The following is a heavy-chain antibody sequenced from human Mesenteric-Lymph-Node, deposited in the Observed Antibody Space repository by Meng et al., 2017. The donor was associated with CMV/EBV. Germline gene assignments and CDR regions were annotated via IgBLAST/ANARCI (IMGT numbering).Heavy chain of an antibody. V-gene: IGHV3-15*01. CDR2: IKRKADGSKA. J-gene: IGHJ4*02. CDR1: GRSLSNTW. D-gene: IGHD1-1*01. Sequence: GESLKISCAASGRSLSNTWMSWVRQAPGKGLEWVGRIKRKADGSKADYAAPVKGRFSISRDDSKNTLYLQMNSLKTEDTAVYFCTTEINSWNFDYWGQGTLVTVSS. CDR3: TTEINSWNFDY.